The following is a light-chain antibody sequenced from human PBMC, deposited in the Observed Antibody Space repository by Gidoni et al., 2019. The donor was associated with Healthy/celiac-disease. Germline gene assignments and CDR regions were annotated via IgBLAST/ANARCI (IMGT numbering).Light chain of an antibody. J-gene: IGKJ1*01. CDR2: KAS. CDR1: QSISSW. Sequence: DIQMTQYPSTLSPSVGDRVTITCRASQSISSWLAWYQQKPGKAPKLLIYKASSLESGVPSRFSGSGSGTEFTLTISSLQPDDFATYYCKQYNSFWTFGQGTKVEIK. CDR3: KQYNSFWT. V-gene: IGKV1-5*03.